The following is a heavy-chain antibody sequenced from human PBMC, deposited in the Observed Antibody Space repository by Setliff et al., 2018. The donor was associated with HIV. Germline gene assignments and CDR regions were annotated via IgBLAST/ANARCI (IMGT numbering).Heavy chain of an antibody. V-gene: IGHV3-74*01. CDR2: INSDGSSI. D-gene: IGHD3-10*01. CDR3: AREFGYYGSGSYYEVLDY. CDR1: GFSFSSHW. J-gene: IGHJ4*02. Sequence: GGSLRLSCAASGFSFSSHWMHWVRQAPGKGLVWVSRINSDGSSIKYVDSVRGRFTVSRDNAKNTLYLQMNSLRVEDTAVYYCAREFGYYGSGSYYEVLDYWGQGTLVTVSS.